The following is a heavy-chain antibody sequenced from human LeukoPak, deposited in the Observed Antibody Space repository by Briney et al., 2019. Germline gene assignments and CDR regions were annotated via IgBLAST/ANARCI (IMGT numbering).Heavy chain of an antibody. CDR2: INHSGST. Sequence: PSETLSLTCAVYGGSFSGYDWSWLRQPPGKGLEWIGEINHSGSTNYNPSLKRRVTILVDTSKNQLSLTLSSVTAAATAVYYCARGRIVVVVAATTSNYYYYYGMDVWGQGTTVTVSS. V-gene: IGHV4-34*01. CDR3: ARGRIVVVVAATTSNYYYYYGMDV. D-gene: IGHD2-15*01. J-gene: IGHJ6*02. CDR1: GGSFSGYD.